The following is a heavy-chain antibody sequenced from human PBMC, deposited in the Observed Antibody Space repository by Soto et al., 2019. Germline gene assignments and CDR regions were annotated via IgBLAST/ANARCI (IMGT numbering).Heavy chain of an antibody. Sequence: QVQLVQSGAEVKKPGSSVKVSCKASGGTFSSYAISWVRQAPGQGLEWMGGIIPIFGTANYAQKFQGRVTITEDESTRTAYMERSSLSSEDTAVYYCASSGGDSSGYYYGGYWGQGTLVTFAS. V-gene: IGHV1-69*01. CDR2: IIPIFGTA. CDR1: GGTFSSYA. J-gene: IGHJ4*02. D-gene: IGHD3-22*01. CDR3: ASSGGDSSGYYYGGY.